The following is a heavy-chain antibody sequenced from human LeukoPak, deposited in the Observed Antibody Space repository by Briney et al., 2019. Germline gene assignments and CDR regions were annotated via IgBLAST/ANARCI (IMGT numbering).Heavy chain of an antibody. CDR3: ARASRDAIAVDGTGNWFDP. D-gene: IGHD6-19*01. CDR1: GGSLSGYY. Sequence: SETLSLTCAVYGGSLSGYYWSWIRQPPGKGLEWIGEINHSGSTNYNPSLKSRVTISVDTSKNQFSLKLSSVTAADTAVYYCARASRDAIAVDGTGNWFDPWGQGTLVTVSS. J-gene: IGHJ5*02. CDR2: INHSGST. V-gene: IGHV4-34*01.